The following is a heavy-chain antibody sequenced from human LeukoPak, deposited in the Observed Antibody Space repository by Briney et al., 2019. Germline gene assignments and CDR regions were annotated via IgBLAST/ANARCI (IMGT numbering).Heavy chain of an antibody. Sequence: KPGGSLRLSCAASGFTYSNYGMNWVRQAPGKGLEWVSYISGSGTYIDYSDSVKGRFTISRDNAKNSLYLQMNSLRAEDTAVYYCARGHSSGYYPKYWGQGTLVTVSS. CDR2: ISGSGTYI. J-gene: IGHJ4*02. CDR3: ARGHSSGYYPKY. D-gene: IGHD3-22*01. CDR1: GFTYSNYG. V-gene: IGHV3-21*05.